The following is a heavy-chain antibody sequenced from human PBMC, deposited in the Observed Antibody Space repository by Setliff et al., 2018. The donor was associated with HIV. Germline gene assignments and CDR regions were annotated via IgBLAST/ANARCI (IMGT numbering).Heavy chain of an antibody. J-gene: IGHJ4*02. CDR1: GYTFTSYA. D-gene: IGHD3-22*01. CDR2: INTNTGDP. Sequence: ASVKVSCKASGYTFTSYALNWVRQAPGQGLEWMGWINTNTGDPTYAQGFTGRFVFSLDTSVTTAYLQISSLKADDTAVYYCARESPMIVVASTTFDYWGQGTLVTVSS. V-gene: IGHV7-4-1*02. CDR3: ARESPMIVVASTTFDY.